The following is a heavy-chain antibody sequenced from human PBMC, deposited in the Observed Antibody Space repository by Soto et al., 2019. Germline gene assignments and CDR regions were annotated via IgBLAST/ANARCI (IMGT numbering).Heavy chain of an antibody. CDR3: AKDYYDSSGYYPPALLFDY. CDR2: INAGNGNT. D-gene: IGHD3-22*01. V-gene: IGHV1-3*01. CDR1: GYTFTSYA. Sequence: ASVKVSCKASGYTFTSYAMHWVRQAPGQRLEWMGWINAGNGNTKYSQKFQGRVTITRDTSASTAYMELSSLRSEDTAVYYCAKDYYDSSGYYPPALLFDYWGQGTLVTVSP. J-gene: IGHJ4*02.